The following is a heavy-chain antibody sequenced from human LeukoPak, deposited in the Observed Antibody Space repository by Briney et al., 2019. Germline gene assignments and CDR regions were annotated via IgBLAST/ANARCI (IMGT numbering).Heavy chain of an antibody. CDR1: GFTFSSYA. CDR3: AKDRATYYYDSSGYPGAFDI. Sequence: QPGGSLRLSCAASGFTFSSYAMSWVRQAPGKGLEWVSAISGSGGSTYYADSVKGRFTISRDNAKNTLYLQMNSLRAEDTAVYYCAKDRATYYYDSSGYPGAFDIWGQGTMVTVSS. V-gene: IGHV3-23*01. CDR2: ISGSGGST. J-gene: IGHJ3*02. D-gene: IGHD3-22*01.